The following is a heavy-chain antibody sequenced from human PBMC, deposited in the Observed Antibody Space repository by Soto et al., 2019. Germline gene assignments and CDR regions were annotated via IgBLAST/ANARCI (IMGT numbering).Heavy chain of an antibody. Sequence: QMQLVQSGAEVKERGSSVKISCKTSGGTFNTYALTWVRQAPGQGLEWIGGIIPIFGIKNVAQRFQGRVTMNADESLTTAYMEMTSLRSDDTAVYYCAKDEGDHWGQGTLVTVSS. J-gene: IGHJ4*02. CDR1: GGTFNTYA. CDR2: IIPIFGIK. CDR3: AKDEGDH. V-gene: IGHV1-69*01.